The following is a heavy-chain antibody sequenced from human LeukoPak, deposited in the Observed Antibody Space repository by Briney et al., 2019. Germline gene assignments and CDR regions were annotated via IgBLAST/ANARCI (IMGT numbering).Heavy chain of an antibody. V-gene: IGHV4-38-2*01. CDR1: GYSISSGYY. CDR3: AGSYDAFDI. J-gene: IGHJ3*02. D-gene: IGHD2-15*01. Sequence: SETLSLTCAVSGYSISSGYYWGWIRQPPGKGLEWIGSIYHSGSTYYYPSLKSRVTISVDTSKNQFSLKLSSVTAADTAVYYCAGSYDAFDIWGQGTMVTVSS. CDR2: IYHSGST.